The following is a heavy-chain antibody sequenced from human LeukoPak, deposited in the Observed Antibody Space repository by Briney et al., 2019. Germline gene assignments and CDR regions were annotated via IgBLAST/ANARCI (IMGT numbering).Heavy chain of an antibody. CDR2: INPHSGGT. Sequence: ASVKVSCKASGYTFTGYYMHWVRQAPGQGLEWMGWINPHSGGTNYAQKFQGRVTMTRDTSNSTAYMELSRLRSDDTAVYYCARGPHIVVVTAIPPYYYYYGMDVWGQGTTVTVSS. D-gene: IGHD2-21*02. CDR1: GYTFTGYY. J-gene: IGHJ6*02. V-gene: IGHV1-2*02. CDR3: ARGPHIVVVTAIPPYYYYYGMDV.